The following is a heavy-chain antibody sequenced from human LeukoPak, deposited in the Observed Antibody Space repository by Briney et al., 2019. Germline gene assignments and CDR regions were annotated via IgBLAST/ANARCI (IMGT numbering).Heavy chain of an antibody. J-gene: IGHJ5*01. CDR2: ISGSGGST. V-gene: IGHV3-23*01. CDR3: AKDTSSEYSSLSWFDS. CDR1: GFTFSTYA. D-gene: IGHD3-22*01. Sequence: GGSLRLSCATSGFTFSTYAMSWVRQAPGKGLEWVSSISGSGGSTYYTDSVEGRFIISRRNSMNMLYLQMNSLGAEDTALYYCAKDTSSEYSSLSWFDSWGQGTLVTVSS.